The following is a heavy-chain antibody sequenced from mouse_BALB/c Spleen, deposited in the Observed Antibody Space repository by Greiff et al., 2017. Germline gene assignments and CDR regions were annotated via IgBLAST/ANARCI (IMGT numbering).Heavy chain of an antibody. D-gene: IGHD1-2*01. V-gene: IGHV14-4*02. CDR3: NAPSLLGPGAMDY. Sequence: EVQLQQSGAELVRSGASVKLSCTASGFNIKDYYMHWVKQRPEQGLEWIGWIDPENGDTEYAPKFQGKATMTADTSSNTAYLQLSSLTSEDTAVYYCNAPSLLGPGAMDYWGQGTSVTVSS. J-gene: IGHJ4*01. CDR1: GFNIKDYY. CDR2: IDPENGDT.